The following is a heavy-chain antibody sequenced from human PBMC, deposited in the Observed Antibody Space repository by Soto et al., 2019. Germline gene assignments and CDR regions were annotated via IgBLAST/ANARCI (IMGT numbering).Heavy chain of an antibody. CDR3: AKCGSSAFNWFDP. CDR1: GFTFSSYA. D-gene: IGHD5-12*01. Sequence: GGSLRLSCAASGFTFSSYAMTWVRQAPGKGLEWLSGISGSGGRTYYADSVKGRFTNSRDSSKSTLYLHMDSLRAEDTALYYCAKCGSSAFNWFDPWGQGTLVTVSS. J-gene: IGHJ5*02. V-gene: IGHV3-23*01. CDR2: ISGSGGRT.